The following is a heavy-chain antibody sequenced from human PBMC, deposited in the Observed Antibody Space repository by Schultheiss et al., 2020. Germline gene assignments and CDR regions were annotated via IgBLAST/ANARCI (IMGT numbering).Heavy chain of an antibody. CDR1: GFTFSSYS. V-gene: IGHV3-21*01. J-gene: IGHJ6*02. Sequence: GGSLRLSCAASGFTFSSYSMNWVRQAPGKGLEWVSSISSSSSYIYYADSVKGRFTISRDNAKNSLYLQMNSLRAEDTAVYYCAREEGLRFLEWLLSHYYYYGMDVWGQGTTVTVSS. CDR3: AREEGLRFLEWLLSHYYYYGMDV. D-gene: IGHD3-3*01. CDR2: ISSSSSYI.